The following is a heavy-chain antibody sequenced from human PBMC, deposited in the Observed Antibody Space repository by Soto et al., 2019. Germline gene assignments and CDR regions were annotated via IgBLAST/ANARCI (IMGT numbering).Heavy chain of an antibody. Sequence: PGGSLRLSCAASGFTFSDYYMSWIRQAPGKGLEWVSYISSSSSYTNYADSVKGRFTISRDNAKNSLYLQMNSLRAEDTAVYYCARVSMGLRLPTDYYGMDVWGQGTTVTVSS. CDR2: ISSSSSYT. D-gene: IGHD5-12*01. CDR3: ARVSMGLRLPTDYYGMDV. V-gene: IGHV3-11*05. CDR1: GFTFSDYY. J-gene: IGHJ6*02.